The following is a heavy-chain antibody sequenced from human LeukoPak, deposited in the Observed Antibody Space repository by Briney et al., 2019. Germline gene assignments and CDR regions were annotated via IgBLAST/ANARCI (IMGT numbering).Heavy chain of an antibody. CDR2: IYYSGIT. V-gene: IGHV4-39*01. D-gene: IGHD1-26*01. CDR3: ARHYSGTYMPLVN. J-gene: IGHJ4*02. CDR1: GGSISSSSYY. Sequence: PSETLSLICTVSGGSISSSSYYWGWIRQPPGKGLEWIGTIYYSGITYYNPSLKSRVIISVDTSKNQFSLKLTSVTAADTAVYYCARHYSGTYMPLVNWGQGTLVTVSS.